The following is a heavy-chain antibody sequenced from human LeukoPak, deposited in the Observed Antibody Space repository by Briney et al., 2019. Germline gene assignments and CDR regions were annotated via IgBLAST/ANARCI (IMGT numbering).Heavy chain of an antibody. CDR2: IWYDGSNK. Sequence: PGGSLRLSCAASGFTFSSYGMHWVRQAPGKGLEWVAVIWYDGSNKYYADSVKGRFTISRDNSKNTLYLQMNSLRAEDTAVYYCAKGGHTKRWLQLSYFDYWGQGTLVTVSS. CDR3: AKGGHTKRWLQLSYFDY. V-gene: IGHV3-33*06. J-gene: IGHJ4*02. D-gene: IGHD5-24*01. CDR1: GFTFSSYG.